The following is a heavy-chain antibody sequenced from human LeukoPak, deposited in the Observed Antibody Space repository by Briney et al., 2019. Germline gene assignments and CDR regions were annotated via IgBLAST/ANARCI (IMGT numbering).Heavy chain of an antibody. J-gene: IGHJ4*02. V-gene: IGHV4-31*03. CDR3: ARGYSSSWYPWYFDY. CDR1: GGSISSGGYY. Sequence: SETLSLTCTVSGGSISSGGYYWSWIRQHPGKGLEWIGYIYYSGSTYYNPSLKSRVTISVDTSKNQFSLKLSSVTAADTAVYYCARGYSSSWYPWYFDYWGQGTLVTVSA. CDR2: IYYSGST. D-gene: IGHD6-13*01.